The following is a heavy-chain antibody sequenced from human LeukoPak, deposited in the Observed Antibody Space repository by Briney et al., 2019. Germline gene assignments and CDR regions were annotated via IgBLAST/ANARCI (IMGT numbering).Heavy chain of an antibody. Sequence: GGSLRLSCAASGFTFSDYYMNWIRQAPGKGLEWVSYIGNNGDTIYYADSVKGRFTISRDNAKNSLYLQMNSLRAEDMAVYYCAREVSEGFDFWGQGTLVTVSS. CDR3: AREVSEGFDF. V-gene: IGHV3-11*04. D-gene: IGHD3-22*01. CDR2: IGNNGDTI. J-gene: IGHJ4*02. CDR1: GFTFSDYY.